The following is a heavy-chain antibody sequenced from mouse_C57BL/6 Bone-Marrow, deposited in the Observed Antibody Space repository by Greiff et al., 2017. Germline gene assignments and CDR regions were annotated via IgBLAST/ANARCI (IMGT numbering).Heavy chain of an antibody. CDR3: ARVYYGSSRYYYAMDY. D-gene: IGHD1-1*01. CDR1: GYTFTSYW. V-gene: IGHV1-72*01. J-gene: IGHJ4*01. CDR2: IDPNSGGT. Sequence: VQLQQPGAELVKPGASVKLSCKASGYTFTSYWMHWVKQRPGRGLEWIGRIDPNSGGTKYNEKFKSKATLTVDKPSSTAYMQLSSLTSEDSAVYYGARVYYGSSRYYYAMDYWGQGTSVTVSS.